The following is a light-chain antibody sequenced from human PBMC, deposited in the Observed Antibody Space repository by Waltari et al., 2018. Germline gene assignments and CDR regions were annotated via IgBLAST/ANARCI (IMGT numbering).Light chain of an antibody. J-gene: IGLJ2*01. V-gene: IGLV1-40*01. Sequence: QSVLTQPPSASGPPGQRVTISCPGSSSNIGAGYDVHWYQQLPGTAPKLLIYGNSNRPSGVPDRFSGSKSGTSASLAITGLQAEDEADYYCQSYDSSLSGGVFGGGTKLTVL. CDR2: GNS. CDR3: QSYDSSLSGGV. CDR1: SSNIGAGYD.